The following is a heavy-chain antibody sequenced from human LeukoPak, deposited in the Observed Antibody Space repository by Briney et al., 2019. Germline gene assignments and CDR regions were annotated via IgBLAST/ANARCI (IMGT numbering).Heavy chain of an antibody. CDR3: AKDPPPRLPTSAGRVPC. V-gene: IGHV3-23*01. CDR1: GFTFSSYA. CDR2: ISGSGGST. Sequence: PGGSLRLSCAASGFTFSSYAMSWVRQAPGKGLEWVSAISGSGGSTYYADSVKGRFTISRDNSKNTLYLQMNSLRAEDTAVYYCAKDPPPRLPTSAGRVPCWGQGTLVTVSS. J-gene: IGHJ4*02. D-gene: IGHD3/OR15-3a*01.